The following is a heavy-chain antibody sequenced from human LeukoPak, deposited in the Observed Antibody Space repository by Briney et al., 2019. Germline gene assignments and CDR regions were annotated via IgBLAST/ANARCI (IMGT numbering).Heavy chain of an antibody. Sequence: GGSLRLSCAASGFTFSNNWMTWVRQAPGKGLEWVASVKKDASEKYYVGSVKGRFTISRDNAKNSLYLQMNSLRAEDTAVYYCARDRVYYYDSSGLFDYWGQGTLVTVSS. CDR1: GFTFSNNW. V-gene: IGHV3-7*01. D-gene: IGHD3-22*01. CDR3: ARDRVYYYDSSGLFDY. CDR2: VKKDASEK. J-gene: IGHJ4*02.